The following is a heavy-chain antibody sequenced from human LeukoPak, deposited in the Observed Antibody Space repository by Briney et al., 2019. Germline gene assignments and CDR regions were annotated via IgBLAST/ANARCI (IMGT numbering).Heavy chain of an antibody. CDR3: AGAYSGSPRAFGY. D-gene: IGHD1-26*01. CDR1: GFTFSSYS. J-gene: IGHJ4*02. Sequence: PGGSLRLSCAASGFTFSSYSMNWVRQAPGKGLEWVSSISSSSYIYYADSVKGRFTISRDNAKNSLYLQMNSLRAEDTAVYYCAGAYSGSPRAFGYWGQGTLVTVSS. CDR2: ISSSSYI. V-gene: IGHV3-21*01.